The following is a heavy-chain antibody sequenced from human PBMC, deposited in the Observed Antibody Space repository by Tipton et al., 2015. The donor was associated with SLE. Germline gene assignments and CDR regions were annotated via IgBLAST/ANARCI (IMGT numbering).Heavy chain of an antibody. D-gene: IGHD4-17*01. CDR3: ARHAGDYAYFDS. V-gene: IGHV4-59*08. J-gene: IGHJ4*02. Sequence: LSLTCTVSGGSVSGHYRSWIRQPPGKGLEWIGYIYDTGSTSYNPSLKSRVTISEDTSKQQFSLKLSSLTAADTAVYYCARHAGDYAYFDSWGQGTLVTVSS. CDR2: IYDTGST. CDR1: GGSVSGHY.